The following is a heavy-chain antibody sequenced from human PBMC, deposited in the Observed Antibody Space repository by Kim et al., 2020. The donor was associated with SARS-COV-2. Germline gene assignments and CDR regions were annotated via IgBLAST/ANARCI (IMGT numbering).Heavy chain of an antibody. CDR1: GVSINNYY. Sequence: SETLSLTCFVSGVSINNYYWTWIRQPPGKGLEWIGYVSHSGSTNYNSSPASGVTMSVDTSKHQFSLRLTSVTAADTAIYYCVRLFQYYVFWSGLYWFDPWGQENLDTVSS. J-gene: IGHJ5*02. CDR2: VSHSGST. D-gene: IGHD3-3*01. V-gene: IGHV4-59*08. CDR3: VRLFQYYVFWSGLYWFDP.